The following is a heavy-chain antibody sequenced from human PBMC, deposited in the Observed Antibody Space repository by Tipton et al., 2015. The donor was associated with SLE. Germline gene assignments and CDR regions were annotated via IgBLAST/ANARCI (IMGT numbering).Heavy chain of an antibody. Sequence: QLVQSGAEVKKPGASVKVSCKASGYTFTSYGISWVRQAPGQGLEWMGWINPNSGGTDCAQKFQGRVNMTRDSSIRTAYMELSRLRSDDTAVYYCTRDRLRFLEWSDFDLWGRGTLVSVSS. CDR2: INPNSGGT. CDR3: TRDRLRFLEWSDFDL. J-gene: IGHJ4*02. V-gene: IGHV1-2*02. D-gene: IGHD3-3*01. CDR1: GYTFTSYG.